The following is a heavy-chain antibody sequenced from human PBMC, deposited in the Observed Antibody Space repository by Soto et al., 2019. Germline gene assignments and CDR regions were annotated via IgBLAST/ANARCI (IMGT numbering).Heavy chain of an antibody. V-gene: IGHV1-18*01. CDR3: ARAFWFGESSI. CDR1: GYTFTKYG. J-gene: IGHJ3*02. D-gene: IGHD3-10*01. Sequence: QVRLVQSGAEVKKTGASVKVSCKASGYTFTKYGISWVRQVPGQGLEWMGWTSGDNGITNYTQNLQGRFTMTTDTSTITAYMELRSLRSDDTAAYYCARAFWFGESSIWGQGTMVTVSS. CDR2: TSGDNGIT.